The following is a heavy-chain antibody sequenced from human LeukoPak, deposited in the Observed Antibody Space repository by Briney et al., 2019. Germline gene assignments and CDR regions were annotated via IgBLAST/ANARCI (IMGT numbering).Heavy chain of an antibody. J-gene: IGHJ5*02. CDR3: ARVVGVPAAIKFDP. Sequence: GGSLRLSCAASGVSFSDNYMSWIRHGPGEGLEWGSYISIIGSTIYYADSVKSRFTISTDNAKNPLYLHMNSLRDEDTAVYYCARVVGVPAAIKFDPWGQGTLVTVSS. D-gene: IGHD2-2*01. CDR2: ISIIGSTI. V-gene: IGHV3-11*01. CDR1: GVSFSDNY.